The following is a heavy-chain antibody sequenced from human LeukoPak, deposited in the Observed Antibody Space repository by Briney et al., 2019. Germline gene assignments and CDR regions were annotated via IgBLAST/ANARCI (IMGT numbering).Heavy chain of an antibody. Sequence: SETLSLTCAVYGGSFSGYYWSWIRQPPGKGLEWIGEIHHSGSTNYNPSLKSRVTISVDTSKNQFSLKLSSVTAADTAVYYCARVGWKYYDFWSGYSTAFDIWGRGTMVTVSS. CDR1: GGSFSGYY. CDR3: ARVGWKYYDFWSGYSTAFDI. J-gene: IGHJ3*02. V-gene: IGHV4-34*01. D-gene: IGHD3-3*01. CDR2: IHHSGST.